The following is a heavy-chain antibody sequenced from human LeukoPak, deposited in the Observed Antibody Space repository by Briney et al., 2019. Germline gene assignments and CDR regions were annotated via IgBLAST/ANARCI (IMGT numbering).Heavy chain of an antibody. J-gene: IGHJ5*02. CDR2: MYHSGST. CDR3: ARDSGTTGEVKFDP. V-gene: IGHV4-38-2*02. CDR1: GYSISSGHY. D-gene: IGHD3-10*01. Sequence: SETLSLTCTVSGYSISSGHYWGWIRQPPGKGLEWIGSMYHSGSTYYNPSLKSRVTMSIDTSNNQFSLRLRFVTAADTAVYYCARDSGTTGEVKFDPWGQGTLVTVSS.